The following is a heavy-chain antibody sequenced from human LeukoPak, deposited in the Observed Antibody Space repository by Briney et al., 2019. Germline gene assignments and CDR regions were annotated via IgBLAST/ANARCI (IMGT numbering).Heavy chain of an antibody. CDR1: GFTFSSYG. CDR2: IWYDGSNK. CDR3: ARAGIVGALDY. D-gene: IGHD1-26*01. V-gene: IGHV3-33*01. J-gene: IGHJ4*02. Sequence: GGSLRLSCAASGFTFSSYGMHWVRQAPGKGLEWVAVIWYDGSNKYYADSVKGRFTISRDNSKNTLYLQMNSLRAEDTAVYYCARAGIVGALDYWGQGTLVTVSS.